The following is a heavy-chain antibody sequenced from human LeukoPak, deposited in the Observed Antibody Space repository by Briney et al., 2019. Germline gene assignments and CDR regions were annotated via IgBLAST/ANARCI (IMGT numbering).Heavy chain of an antibody. J-gene: IGHJ4*02. CDR3: ARSAIYLTHYFDD. Sequence: GGSLRLSCAASGFNVSTNYMSWVRQAPGGGLEWVSTLYTGGGAYYSAFVKGHFTISRDISKNTLYLQLSYLRAEDTAVYYCARSAIYLTHYFDDWGQGTPVIVSS. CDR2: LYTGGGA. D-gene: IGHD2/OR15-2a*01. CDR1: GFNVSTNY. V-gene: IGHV3-53*01.